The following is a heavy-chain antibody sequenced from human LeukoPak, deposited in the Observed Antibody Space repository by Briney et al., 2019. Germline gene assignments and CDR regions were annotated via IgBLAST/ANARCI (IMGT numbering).Heavy chain of an antibody. CDR2: ISSSSRYI. D-gene: IGHD6-6*01. CDR1: GFTFSTYN. CDR3: ARPQSPVHYYYGVDV. Sequence: GGSLRLSCTASGFTFSTYNMNWVRQAPGKGLEWVSSISSSSRYIYYSDSVKGRFTISRDNAKNSLYLQMNSLRAEDTAVYYCARPQSPVHYYYGVDVWGQGTTVTVSS. V-gene: IGHV3-21*01. J-gene: IGHJ6*02.